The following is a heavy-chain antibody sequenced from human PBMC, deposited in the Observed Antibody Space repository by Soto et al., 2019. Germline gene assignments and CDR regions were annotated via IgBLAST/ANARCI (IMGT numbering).Heavy chain of an antibody. CDR1: GFTFSSYA. D-gene: IGHD4-17*01. CDR2: ISYDGSNK. V-gene: IGHV3-30-3*01. Sequence: PGGSLRLSCAASGFTFSSYAMHWVRQAPGKGLEWVAVISYDGSNKYYADSVKGRFTISRDNSKNTLYLQMNSLRAEDTAVYYCARDHRYGDYVFDYWGQGTLVTVSS. J-gene: IGHJ4*02. CDR3: ARDHRYGDYVFDY.